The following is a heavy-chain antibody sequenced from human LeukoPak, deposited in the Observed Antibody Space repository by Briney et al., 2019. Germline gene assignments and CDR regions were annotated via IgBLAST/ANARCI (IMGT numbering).Heavy chain of an antibody. V-gene: IGHV4-59*01. Sequence: PSETLSLTCTVSGGSISSYYWSWIRQPPGKGLEWIGYIYYSGSTNYNPSLKSRVTISVDTSKNQFSLKLSSVTAADTAVHYCASSPITMVRELDYWGQGTLVTVSS. CDR2: IYYSGST. D-gene: IGHD3-10*01. J-gene: IGHJ4*02. CDR3: ASSPITMVRELDY. CDR1: GGSISSYY.